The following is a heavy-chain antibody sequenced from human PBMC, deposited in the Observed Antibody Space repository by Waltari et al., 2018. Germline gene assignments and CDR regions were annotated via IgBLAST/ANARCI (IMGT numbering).Heavy chain of an antibody. J-gene: IGHJ4*02. D-gene: IGHD3-3*01. CDR3: ARGADL. V-gene: IGHV3-74*01. CDR2: ISGDGSTI. Sequence: EVQLVESGGGLVQPGGSLRLSCAASGFTLGGPWLHWVRQVPGKGLVWVSRISGDGSTIIYADSVKGRFTISRDTAKNTLYLQMNSLRAEDTAVYYCARGADLRGQGILVTVSS. CDR1: GFTLGGPW.